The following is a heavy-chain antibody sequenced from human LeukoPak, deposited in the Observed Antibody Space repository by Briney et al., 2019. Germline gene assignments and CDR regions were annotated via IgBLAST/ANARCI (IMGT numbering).Heavy chain of an antibody. Sequence: AGGSVRLSCSASGFTGCSNYMTWVRPAPGKGRVGFSVIYSGGSTDYADSVKGRFTIARDTSRNTVHLQMNSLRVEDTAMYYCARVHYGGNSIDCWGQGTLVTVSS. V-gene: IGHV3-66*01. D-gene: IGHD4-23*01. CDR3: ARVHYGGNSIDC. CDR2: IYSGGST. J-gene: IGHJ4*02. CDR1: GFTGCSNY.